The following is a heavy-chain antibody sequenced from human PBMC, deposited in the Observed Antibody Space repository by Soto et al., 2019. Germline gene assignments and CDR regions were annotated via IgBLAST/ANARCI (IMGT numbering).Heavy chain of an antibody. J-gene: IGHJ4*02. CDR2: ISSSSSTI. Sequence: EVQLVESGGGLVQPGGSLGLSCAASGFTFRTYSMNWVRQAPGKGLEWVSYISSSSSTIYYADSVKGRFTISRDNAKNSLYLQMNSLRGEDTAVYYCAREVGSGSSGPTEDYWGQGTLVTVSS. CDR3: AREVGSGSSGPTEDY. D-gene: IGHD6-13*01. V-gene: IGHV3-48*01. CDR1: GFTFRTYS.